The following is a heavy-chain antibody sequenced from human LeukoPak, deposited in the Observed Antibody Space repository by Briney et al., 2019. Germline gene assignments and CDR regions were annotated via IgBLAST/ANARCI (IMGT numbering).Heavy chain of an antibody. CDR2: IYHSGST. Sequence: SETLSLTCTVSGYSISSGYYWGWIRQPPGKGLEWIGSIYHSGSTYYNPSLKSRVTISVDTSKNQFSLKLSSVTAADTAVYYCARDLGGDVGVAAFWGNWFDPWGRETLVTFS. V-gene: IGHV4-38-2*02. CDR1: GYSISSGYY. J-gene: IGHJ5*02. D-gene: IGHD2-15*01. CDR3: ARDLGGDVGVAAFWGNWFDP.